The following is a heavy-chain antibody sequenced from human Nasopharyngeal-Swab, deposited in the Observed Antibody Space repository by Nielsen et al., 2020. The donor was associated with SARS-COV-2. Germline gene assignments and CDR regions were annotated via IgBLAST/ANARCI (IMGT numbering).Heavy chain of an antibody. V-gene: IGHV4-59*01. CDR2: IYYSGST. J-gene: IGHJ6*02. Sequence: WIRQPPGKGLEWIGYIYYSGSTNYNPSLKSRVTISVDTSKNQFSLKLSSVTAADTAVYHCAGGRDGYTNYYYYYGMDVWGQGTTVTVSS. CDR3: AGGRDGYTNYYYYYGMDV. D-gene: IGHD5-24*01.